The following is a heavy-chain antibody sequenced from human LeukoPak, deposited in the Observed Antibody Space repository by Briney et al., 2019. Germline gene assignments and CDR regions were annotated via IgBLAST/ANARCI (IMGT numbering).Heavy chain of an antibody. D-gene: IGHD6-13*01. Sequence: SVKVSCKASGGTFNSYAISWVRQAPGQGLEWMGGIIPIFGAANYAQKFQGRVTITTDESTSTAYMELSSLRSEDTAVYYCARDSGRSSRRDSSSWYPPYYYGMDVWGQGTTVTVSS. J-gene: IGHJ6*02. CDR2: IIPIFGAA. V-gene: IGHV1-69*05. CDR1: GGTFNSYA. CDR3: ARDSGRSSRRDSSSWYPPYYYGMDV.